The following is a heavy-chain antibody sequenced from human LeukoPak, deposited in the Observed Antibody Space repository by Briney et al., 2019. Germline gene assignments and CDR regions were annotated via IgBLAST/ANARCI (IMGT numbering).Heavy chain of an antibody. J-gene: IGHJ4*02. CDR3: ARADYYDSGSFYPLNF. D-gene: IGHD3-10*01. Sequence: GRSLRLSCEGSGFSFSSYWMTWVRQSPGKGPEWVANIKQDESERYTVDSVKGRFTISRDNAKNSLYLQMNSLRAEDTAVFYCARADYYDSGSFYPLNFWGQGTLVTVSS. CDR2: IKQDESER. V-gene: IGHV3-7*01. CDR1: GFSFSSYW.